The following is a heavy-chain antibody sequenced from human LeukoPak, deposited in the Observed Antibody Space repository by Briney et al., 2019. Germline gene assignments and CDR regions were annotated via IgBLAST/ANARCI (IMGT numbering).Heavy chain of an antibody. CDR3: ARIPSYCGGDCEDYSYGMDV. CDR1: GGTFSSYT. Sequence: GASGKVSCKASGGTFSSYTISWVRQAPGQGLECMGRIIPIRGIANYAEKFQGRVTITGDKSTTTAYMELSSLSSEDTAVSYCARIPSYCGGDCEDYSYGMDVWGQGTTVTVSS. D-gene: IGHD2-21*02. CDR2: IIPIRGIA. J-gene: IGHJ6*02. V-gene: IGHV1-69*02.